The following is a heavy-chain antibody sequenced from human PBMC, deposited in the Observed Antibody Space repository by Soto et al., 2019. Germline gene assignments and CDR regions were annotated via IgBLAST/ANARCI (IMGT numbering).Heavy chain of an antibody. CDR1: GGSLSRYY. Sequence: PAETLSLTCAVSGGSLSRYYCSWIRQPPWKLLEWLWEINHILNTNFNPSLKSRVTMSVYTSMNHFSLRLSSVTAADTSFYYCARVEAAASDLDSWGQGTLVTVSS. V-gene: IGHV4-34*01. J-gene: IGHJ4*02. CDR3: ARVEAAASDLDS. CDR2: INHILNT. D-gene: IGHD6-13*01.